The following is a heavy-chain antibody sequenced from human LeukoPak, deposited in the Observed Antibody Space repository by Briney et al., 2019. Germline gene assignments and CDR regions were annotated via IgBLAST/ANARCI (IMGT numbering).Heavy chain of an antibody. CDR1: GFTFDDYA. D-gene: IGHD6-19*01. CDR2: ISWNSGSI. Sequence: GGSLRLSCAASGFTFDDYAMHWVRQAPGKGLEWVSGISWNSGSIGYADSVKGRFTISRDNAKNSLYLQMNSLRAEDTALYYCAKDRVYSSGWYGWTDAFDIWGQGTMVTVSS. CDR3: AKDRVYSSGWYGWTDAFDI. V-gene: IGHV3-9*01. J-gene: IGHJ3*02.